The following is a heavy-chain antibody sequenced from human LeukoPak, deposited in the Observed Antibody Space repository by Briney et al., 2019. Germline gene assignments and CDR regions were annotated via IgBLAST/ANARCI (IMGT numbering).Heavy chain of an antibody. D-gene: IGHD6-6*01. CDR2: IYHSGST. CDR1: GGPISSTYW. J-gene: IGHJ3*02. V-gene: IGHV4-4*01. CDR3: ARKIGGSWAFDI. Sequence: SETLSLTCAVSGGPISSTYWWSWVRQPPEKGLEWIGEIYHSGSTNYNPSLRSRITISVDKSKDQFSLRLSSVTAADTAVYCCARKIGGSWAFDIWGQGTMVTVSA.